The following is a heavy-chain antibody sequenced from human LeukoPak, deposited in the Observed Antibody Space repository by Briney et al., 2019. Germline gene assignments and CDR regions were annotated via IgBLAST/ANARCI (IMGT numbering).Heavy chain of an antibody. CDR2: ISGSGGST. Sequence: GGSLRLSCAASGFTFSNYGMSWVRQAPGKGLEWVSAISGSGGSTYYADSVKGRFTISRDNSKNTLYPQMNSLRAEDTAVYYCAKSHHVTAIDYWGQGTLVTVSS. CDR3: AKSHHVTAIDY. V-gene: IGHV3-23*01. CDR1: GFTFSNYG. D-gene: IGHD2-21*02. J-gene: IGHJ4*02.